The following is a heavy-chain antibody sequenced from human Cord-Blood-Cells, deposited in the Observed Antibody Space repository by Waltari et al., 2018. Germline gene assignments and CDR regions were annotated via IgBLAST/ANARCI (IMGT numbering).Heavy chain of an antibody. CDR2: NNPNSGGT. D-gene: IGHD2-2*01. CDR1: GYTFTGYY. Sequence: QVQLVQSGAEVKKPGASVKVSCKASGYTFTGYYMHWVRQAPGQGLEWMGRNNPNSGGTNYAQKFQGRVTMTRDTSISTAYMELSRLRSDDTAVYYCARVSGYCSSTSCYAFDIWGQGTMVTISS. V-gene: IGHV1-2*06. CDR3: ARVSGYCSSTSCYAFDI. J-gene: IGHJ3*02.